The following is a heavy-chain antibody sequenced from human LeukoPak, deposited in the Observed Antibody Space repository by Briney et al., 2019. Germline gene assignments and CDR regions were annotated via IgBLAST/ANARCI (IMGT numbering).Heavy chain of an antibody. CDR3: ARNWFDP. CDR2: IYSGGST. CDR1: GFTVSSDY. V-gene: IGHV3-53*05. J-gene: IGHJ5*02. Sequence: GGSLRLSCAASGFTVSSDYMSWVRQAPGKGLEWVSVIYSGGSTYYADSVKGRFTISRDKSKNTVYLQMDSLRFEDTAMYYCARNWFDPWGQGTLVTVSS.